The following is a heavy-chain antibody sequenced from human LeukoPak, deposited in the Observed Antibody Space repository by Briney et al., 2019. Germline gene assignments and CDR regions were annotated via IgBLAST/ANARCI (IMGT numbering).Heavy chain of an antibody. CDR1: GGSISSYY. Sequence: SETLSLTCTVSGGSISSYYWSWIRQPPGKGLEWIGEINHSGSTNYNPSLKSRVTISVDTSKNQFSLKLSSVTAADTAVYYCARGAVLGWFDPWGQGTLVTVSS. CDR2: INHSGST. J-gene: IGHJ5*02. V-gene: IGHV4-34*01. CDR3: ARGAVLGWFDP. D-gene: IGHD3-16*01.